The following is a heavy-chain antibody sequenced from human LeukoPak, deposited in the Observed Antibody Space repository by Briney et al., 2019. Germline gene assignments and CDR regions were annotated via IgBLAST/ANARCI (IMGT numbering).Heavy chain of an antibody. V-gene: IGHV4-59*01. CDR2: IYYSGST. Sequence: PSETLSLTCTVSGGSISSYYWSWIRQPPGQGLEWIGYIYYSGSTNYNPSLKSRVTISVDTSKNQFSLKLSSVTAADTAVYYCARTRDDFWSGYLNWFDPWGQGTLVTVSS. CDR3: ARTRDDFWSGYLNWFDP. J-gene: IGHJ5*02. CDR1: GGSISSYY. D-gene: IGHD3-3*01.